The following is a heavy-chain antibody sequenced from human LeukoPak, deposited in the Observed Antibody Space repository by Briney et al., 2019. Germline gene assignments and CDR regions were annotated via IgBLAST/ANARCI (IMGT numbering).Heavy chain of an antibody. V-gene: IGHV1-24*01. Sequence: ASVKVSCTVSGYTLTKLSMHWARQAPGKGLEWMGGFDPEDGETIYAQTFQGRVTMTEDTSTDTAYMELSSLRSEDTAVYYCATVGSGSYAFDYWGQGTLVTVSS. CDR1: GYTLTKLS. J-gene: IGHJ4*02. D-gene: IGHD3-10*01. CDR3: ATVGSGSYAFDY. CDR2: FDPEDGET.